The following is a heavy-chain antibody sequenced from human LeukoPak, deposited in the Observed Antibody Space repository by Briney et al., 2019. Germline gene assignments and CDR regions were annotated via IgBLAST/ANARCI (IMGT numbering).Heavy chain of an antibody. D-gene: IGHD1-26*01. CDR3: ARSGGTYRFDY. Sequence: GGSLRLSCAASGFTFSSYSMNWVRQAPGKGLEWVANINQDGSEKWYVDSVKGRLTISRDNDKDSLYLQMNSLRAEDTAVYYCARSGGTYRFDYWGQGTLVTVSS. V-gene: IGHV3-7*01. CDR1: GFTFSSYS. J-gene: IGHJ4*02. CDR2: INQDGSEK.